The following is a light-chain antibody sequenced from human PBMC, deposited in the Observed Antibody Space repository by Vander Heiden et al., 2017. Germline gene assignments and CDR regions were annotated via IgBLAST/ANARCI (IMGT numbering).Light chain of an antibody. Sequence: DIVMTQSPDSLAVSLGERATINCKSSQSVLYSSNNKNYLAWYQQKPGQPPKLLIYWASTRESGVPDRFSGSGSGTDFTLTISSLQAEDVAVYYCQQYDSAPRHTFGGGTKVEIK. CDR1: QSVLYSSNNKNY. CDR2: WAS. V-gene: IGKV4-1*01. J-gene: IGKJ4*01. CDR3: QQYDSAPRHT.